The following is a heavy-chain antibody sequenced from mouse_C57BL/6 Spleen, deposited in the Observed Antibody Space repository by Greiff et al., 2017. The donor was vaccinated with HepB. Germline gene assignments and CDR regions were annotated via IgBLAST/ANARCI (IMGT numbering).Heavy chain of an antibody. D-gene: IGHD2-12*01. J-gene: IGHJ4*01. CDR2: IDPENGDT. V-gene: IGHV14-4*01. Sequence: DVHLVESGAELVRPGASVKLSCTASGFNIKDDYMHWVKQRPEQGLEWIGWIDPENGDTEYASKFQGKATITADTSSNTAYLQLSSLTSEDTAVYYCTTYRPSYSLYAMDYWGQGTSVTVSS. CDR1: GFNIKDDY. CDR3: TTYRPSYSLYAMDY.